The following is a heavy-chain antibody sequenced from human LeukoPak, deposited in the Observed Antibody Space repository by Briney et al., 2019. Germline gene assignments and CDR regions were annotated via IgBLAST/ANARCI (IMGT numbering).Heavy chain of an antibody. CDR3: ARYLRRGPSLYYFDY. J-gene: IGHJ4*02. Sequence: SETLSLTCTVSGGSISSYYWSWIRQPPGKGLEWIGYIYYSGSTNYNPSLKSRVTISVDTSKNQFSLKLSSVTAADTAVYYCARYLRRGPSLYYFDYWGQGTLVTVSS. CDR2: IYYSGST. D-gene: IGHD2-15*01. CDR1: GGSISSYY. V-gene: IGHV4-59*12.